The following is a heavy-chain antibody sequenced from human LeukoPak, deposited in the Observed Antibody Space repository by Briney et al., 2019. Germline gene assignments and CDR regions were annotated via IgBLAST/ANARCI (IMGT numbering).Heavy chain of an antibody. CDR3: ASLRSDSSGYYSLRIDY. Sequence: SETLSLTCTVSGGSVSSGSYYWSWIRQPPGTGLEWIGYIYYSGSTNYNPSLKSRVTISVDTSKNQFSLKLSSVTAADTAVYYCASLRSDSSGYYSLRIDYWGQGTLVTVSS. V-gene: IGHV4-61*01. CDR1: GGSVSSGSYY. CDR2: IYYSGST. J-gene: IGHJ4*02. D-gene: IGHD3-22*01.